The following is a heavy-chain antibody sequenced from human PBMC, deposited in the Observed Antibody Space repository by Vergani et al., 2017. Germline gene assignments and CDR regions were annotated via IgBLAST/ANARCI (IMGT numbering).Heavy chain of an antibody. CDR1: GGTFSSYA. V-gene: IGHV1-69*01. CDR3: ATASPLGYCSSTSCYRDLDY. CDR2: IIPIFGTA. J-gene: IGHJ4*02. Sequence: QVQLVQSGAEVKKPGSSVKVSCKASGGTFSSYAISWVRQAPGQGLEWMGGIIPIFGTANYAQKFQGIVTIAADESTSTAYMGLSSLRSEDTAVYYCATASPLGYCSSTSCYRDLDYWGQGTLVTVSS. D-gene: IGHD2-2*01.